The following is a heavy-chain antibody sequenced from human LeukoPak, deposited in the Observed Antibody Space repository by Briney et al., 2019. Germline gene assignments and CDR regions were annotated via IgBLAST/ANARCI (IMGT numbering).Heavy chain of an antibody. CDR2: FDPEDGET. Sequence: GASVKVSCKVSGYTLTELSMHWVRQAPGKGLEWMGGFDPEDGETIYAQKLQGRVTMTEDTSTDTAYMELSSLRSEDTAVYYCARGHGYDFWSGYYGNWFDPWGQGTLVTVSS. CDR3: ARGHGYDFWSGYYGNWFDP. V-gene: IGHV1-24*01. J-gene: IGHJ5*02. D-gene: IGHD3-3*01. CDR1: GYTLTELS.